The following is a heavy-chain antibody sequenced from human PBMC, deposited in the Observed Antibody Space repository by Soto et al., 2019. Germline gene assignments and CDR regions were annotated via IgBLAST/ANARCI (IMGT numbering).Heavy chain of an antibody. CDR1: GFTFSSYA. CDR3: ASVLAPGGDY. J-gene: IGHJ4*02. CDR2: ISYDGSNK. D-gene: IGHD3-16*01. Sequence: QVQLVESGGGVVQPGRSLRLSCAASGFTFSSYAMHWVRQAPGKGLEWVAVISYDGSNKYYADSVKGRFTISRDNSKNTLYLQMNSLRAEDTAVYYCASVLAPGGDYWGQGTLVTVSS. V-gene: IGHV3-30-3*01.